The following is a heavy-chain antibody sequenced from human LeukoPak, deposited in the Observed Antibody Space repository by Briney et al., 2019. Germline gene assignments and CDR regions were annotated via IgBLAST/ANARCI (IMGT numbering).Heavy chain of an antibody. CDR3: ATKGPRRGYFDY. CDR1: GGSVSSDSYY. J-gene: IGHJ4*02. CDR2: IYYTGST. Sequence: SETLSLTCTVSGGSVSSDSYYWSWIRQPPGKGLEWIGYIYYTGSTNYNLSLKSRVTISVDMSKNQFSLKLTSVTAADTAVYYCATKGPRRGYFDYRGQGTLVAVSS. V-gene: IGHV4-61*01.